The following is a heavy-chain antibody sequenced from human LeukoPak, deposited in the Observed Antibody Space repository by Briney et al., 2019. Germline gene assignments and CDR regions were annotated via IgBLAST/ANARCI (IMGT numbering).Heavy chain of an antibody. CDR1: GGSISSSSYY. V-gene: IGHV4-39*01. CDR3: ARQGQQLVQGDYYYYYMDV. CDR2: IYYSGST. Sequence: LESLSLTCTVSGGSISSSSYYWGWIRRPPGKGLEWIGCIYYSGSTYYNPSLKSRVTMSVDTSKNQFSLKLSSVTAADTAVYYCARQGQQLVQGDYYYYYMDVWGKGTTVTVSS. D-gene: IGHD6-13*01. J-gene: IGHJ6*03.